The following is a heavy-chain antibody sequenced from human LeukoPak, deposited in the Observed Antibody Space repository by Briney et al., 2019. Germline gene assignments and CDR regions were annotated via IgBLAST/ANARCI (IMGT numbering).Heavy chain of an antibody. V-gene: IGHV4-34*01. Sequence: SETLSLTCAVYGGSFSGYYWSWIRQPPGKGLEWIGEINHSGSTNYNPSLKSRVTISVDTSKNQFSLKLSSVTAADTAAYYCASLYGAKPYYYYMDVCGKGTTVTVSS. CDR2: INHSGST. J-gene: IGHJ6*03. CDR1: GGSFSGYY. D-gene: IGHD4-17*01. CDR3: ASLYGAKPYYYYMDV.